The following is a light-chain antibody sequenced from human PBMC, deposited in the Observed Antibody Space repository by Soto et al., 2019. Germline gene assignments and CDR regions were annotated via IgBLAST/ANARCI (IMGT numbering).Light chain of an antibody. CDR2: VAS. V-gene: IGKV3-20*01. J-gene: IGKJ1*01. CDR3: QQHGSSGT. CDR1: QSVSNNY. Sequence: IVLTQSPATLSLSPGERATLCCRASQSVSNNYLAWYQQKPGQAPRLLIYVASNRATGIQDRFSGSGSGTELTITSGRLEDKEFAVYYWQQHGSSGTCGQGTRVEIK.